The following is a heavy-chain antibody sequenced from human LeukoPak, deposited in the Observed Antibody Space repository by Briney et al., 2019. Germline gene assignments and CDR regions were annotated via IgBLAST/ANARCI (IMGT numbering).Heavy chain of an antibody. CDR1: GFTFDDYG. V-gene: IGHV3-20*04. CDR3: ARGPLHVVVPAATWFDP. J-gene: IGHJ5*02. D-gene: IGHD2-2*01. CDR2: INWNGGST. Sequence: GGSLRLSCAASGFTFDDYGMSWVRQAPGKGLEWVSGINWNGGSTGYADSVKGRFTISRDNAKNSLYLQMNSLRAEDTAVYYCARGPLHVVVPAATWFDPWGQGILVTVSS.